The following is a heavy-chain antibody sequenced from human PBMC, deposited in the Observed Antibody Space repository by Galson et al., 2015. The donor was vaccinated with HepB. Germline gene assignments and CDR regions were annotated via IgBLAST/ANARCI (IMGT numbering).Heavy chain of an antibody. CDR3: ARDTYYYDSSGSDAFDI. CDR1: GSTFTSYG. D-gene: IGHD3-22*01. V-gene: IGHV1-18*04. J-gene: IGHJ3*02. Sequence: SVKVSCKASGSTFTSYGISWVRQAPGQGLEWMGWISACNGNTNYARKLQGRVTMTTDTSTSTAYMELRSLRSDDTAVYYCARDTYYYDSSGSDAFDIWGQGTMVTVSS. CDR2: ISACNGNT.